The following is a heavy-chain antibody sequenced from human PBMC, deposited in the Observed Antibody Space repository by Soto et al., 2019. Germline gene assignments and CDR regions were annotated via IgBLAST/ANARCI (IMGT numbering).Heavy chain of an antibody. CDR2: ISSSSSTI. CDR1: GFTFSSYS. V-gene: IGHV3-48*02. J-gene: IGHJ6*02. CDR3: ARDLKVTTTQTIHYYYGMDV. D-gene: IGHD2-15*01. Sequence: GGSLRLSCAASGFTFSSYSMNWVRQAPGKXLEWVSYISSSSSTIYYADSVKGRFTISRDNAKNSLYLQMNSLRDEDTAVYYCARDLKVTTTQTIHYYYGMDVWGQGTTVTVSS.